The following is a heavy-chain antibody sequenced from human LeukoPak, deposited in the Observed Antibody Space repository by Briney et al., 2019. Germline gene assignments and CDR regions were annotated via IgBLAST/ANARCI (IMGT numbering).Heavy chain of an antibody. CDR1: GYTFTSCG. Sequence: ASVKVSCKASGYTFTSCGISWVRQAPGQGLEWMGWISAYNGNTNYAQKFQGRVTITTDESTSTAYMELSSLRSEDTAVYYCASNEENYYYYMDVWGKGTTVTVSS. CDR3: ASNEENYYYYMDV. V-gene: IGHV1-18*01. CDR2: ISAYNGNT. D-gene: IGHD1-1*01. J-gene: IGHJ6*03.